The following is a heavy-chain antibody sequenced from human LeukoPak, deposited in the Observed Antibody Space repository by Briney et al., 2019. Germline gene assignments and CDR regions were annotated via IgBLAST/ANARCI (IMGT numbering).Heavy chain of an antibody. J-gene: IGHJ6*02. Sequence: GGSLRLSCTASGFTFSNYGMHWVRQAPGRGLEWVAVVWSDGSNKNYADSVKGRFTISKDNYKNTLYLQMSSLRAADTAVYYCARDPGTTTYGMDDWGQGTTVTVSS. CDR2: VWSDGSNK. V-gene: IGHV3-33*01. CDR1: GFTFSNYG. D-gene: IGHD1-1*01. CDR3: ARDPGTTTYGMDD.